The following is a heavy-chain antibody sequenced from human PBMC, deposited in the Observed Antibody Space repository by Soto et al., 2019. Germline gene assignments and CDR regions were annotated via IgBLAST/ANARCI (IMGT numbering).Heavy chain of an antibody. J-gene: IGHJ4*02. CDR2: ISSTSTYT. Sequence: GWSLRLSCAASGFTFRSYAMYWVRQTQEKGLEWVSSISSTSTYTHYADSVKGRFTISRDNANNSLFLQMNSMRAEDTAIYYCARDVAPAGTYWVQGALVTVS. CDR3: ARDVAPAGTY. CDR1: GFTFRSYA. D-gene: IGHD6-13*01. V-gene: IGHV3-21*01.